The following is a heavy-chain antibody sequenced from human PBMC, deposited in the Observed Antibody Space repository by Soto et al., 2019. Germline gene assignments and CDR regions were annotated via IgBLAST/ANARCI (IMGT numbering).Heavy chain of an antibody. V-gene: IGHV1-8*01. Sequence: QVQLVQSGAEMKKPGASVKVSCKASGYTFTNYDIHWVRQATGQGLEWMGWMNTNTGDTDYAQKFQGKVTMTRNTSISTAYMDLSSLRSEDTAKYYCARRVSTLDYWGQGTLVTVSS. CDR2: MNTNTGDT. CDR3: ARRVSTLDY. CDR1: GYTFTNYD. J-gene: IGHJ4*02. D-gene: IGHD3-3*01.